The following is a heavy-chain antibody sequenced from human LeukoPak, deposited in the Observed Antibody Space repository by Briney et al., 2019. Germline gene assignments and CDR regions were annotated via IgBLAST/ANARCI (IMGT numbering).Heavy chain of an antibody. J-gene: IGHJ4*02. CDR2: IYYSGNT. CDR3: GRSGYYDSSIDY. CDR1: GGSISSYY. D-gene: IGHD3-22*01. Sequence: SETLSLTCTVSGGSISSYYWSWIRQPPGKGLEWIGYIYYSGNTNYNPSLKSRVSISIDTSKNQFSLQLSSVTAADTAVYYCGRSGYYDSSIDYWGQGTLVTVSS. V-gene: IGHV4-59*01.